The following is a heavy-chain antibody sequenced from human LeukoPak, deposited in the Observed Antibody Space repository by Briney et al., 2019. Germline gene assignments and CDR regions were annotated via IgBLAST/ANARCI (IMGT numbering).Heavy chain of an antibody. V-gene: IGHV3-30*18. CDR2: ISYDGSNK. D-gene: IGHD3-22*01. Sequence: GGSLRLSCAASGFTFSSYGMHWVRQAPGKGLEWVAVISYDGSNKYYADSVKGRFTISRDNSKNTLYLQMNSLRAEDTAVYYCAKDMNYYYDTGGLYYFDYWGQGTLVTVSS. J-gene: IGHJ4*02. CDR3: AKDMNYYYDTGGLYYFDY. CDR1: GFTFSSYG.